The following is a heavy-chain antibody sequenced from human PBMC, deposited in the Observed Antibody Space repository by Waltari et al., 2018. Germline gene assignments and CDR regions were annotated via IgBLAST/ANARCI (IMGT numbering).Heavy chain of an antibody. J-gene: IGHJ3*01. CDR1: GFTFSKHA. V-gene: IGHV3-30-3*01. D-gene: IGHD5-18*01. CDR2: ISHDGDTE. CDR3: ARVLDTYMIHDAFDL. Sequence: QVQLVESGGGVVPPGRSLALSCAASGFTFSKHAVHWVRQAPGKGLEWVAVISHDGDTEVYADSVRGRFTISRDNSRNTLFLEMNGLRTEDTAIYYCARVLDTYMIHDAFDLWGQGTMVTVSS.